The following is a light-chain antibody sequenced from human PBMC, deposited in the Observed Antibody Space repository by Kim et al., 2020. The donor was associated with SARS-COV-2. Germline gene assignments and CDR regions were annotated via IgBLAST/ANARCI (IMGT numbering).Light chain of an antibody. Sequence: ASVKLTCTLSRGHSSYAIAWHQQQPEKGPRYLMKLNSDGSHTKGDGIPDRFSGSSSGAERYLTISSLQSEDEADYYCQTWGTDTWVFGGGTQLTVL. J-gene: IGLJ3*02. CDR2: LNSDGSH. CDR1: RGHSSYA. CDR3: QTWGTDTWV. V-gene: IGLV4-69*01.